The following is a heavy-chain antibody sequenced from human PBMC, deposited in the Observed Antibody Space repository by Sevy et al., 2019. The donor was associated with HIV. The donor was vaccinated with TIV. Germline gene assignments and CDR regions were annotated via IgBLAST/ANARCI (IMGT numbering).Heavy chain of an antibody. V-gene: IGHV1-18*01. D-gene: IGHD2-2*01. CDR1: GYTFRSYG. Sequence: ASVKVSCRASGYTFRSYGISWVRQAPGQGLEWMGWISPYTGDTDFAQKVQGRVSMTSDTSTSTAYMELRSLRSDGTAVYYGARDRPQGVVVLAGGMWGGVDYWGKGPRVTVSS. CDR2: ISPYTGDT. CDR3: ARDRPQGVVVLAGGMWGGVDY. J-gene: IGHJ4*02.